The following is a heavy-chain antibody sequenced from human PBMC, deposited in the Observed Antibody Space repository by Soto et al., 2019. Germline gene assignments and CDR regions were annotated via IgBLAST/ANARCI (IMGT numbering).Heavy chain of an antibody. CDR1: GASITYGGYT. CDR3: VRGGGNDPFEY. V-gene: IGHV4-30-2*06. D-gene: IGHD5-12*01. CDR2: ITHLGKT. J-gene: IGHJ4*02. Sequence: QLRLQESGSGVVKTSESLSLTCTAFGASITYGGYTWSWIRQSPGRGLEWVGHITHLGKTYFNPSIKSRLSMSIDRTKNKFFLKVTSMTAADKGRYFCVRGGGNDPFEYWGQGILVSVSS.